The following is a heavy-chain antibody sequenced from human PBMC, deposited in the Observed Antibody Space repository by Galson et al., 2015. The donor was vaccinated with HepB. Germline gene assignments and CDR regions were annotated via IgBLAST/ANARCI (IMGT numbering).Heavy chain of an antibody. J-gene: IGHJ6*03. CDR3: ARASSAPVLRFLEWSYYYYYMDV. CDR2: TYYRSKWYN. V-gene: IGHV6-1*01. Sequence: CAISGDSVSSNSAAWNWIRQSPSRGLEWLGRTYYRSKWYNDYAVSVKSRITINPDTSKNQFSLQLNSVTPEDTAVYYCARASSAPVLRFLEWSYYYYYMDVWGKGTTVTVSS. D-gene: IGHD3-3*01. CDR1: GDSVSSNSAA.